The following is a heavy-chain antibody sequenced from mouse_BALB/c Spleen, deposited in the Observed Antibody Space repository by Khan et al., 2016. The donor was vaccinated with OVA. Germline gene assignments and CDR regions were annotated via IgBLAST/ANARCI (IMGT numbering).Heavy chain of an antibody. J-gene: IGHJ3*01. CDR1: GFTFSDYG. D-gene: IGHD1-2*01. Sequence: EVELVESGGGLVQPGGSRKLSCAASGFTFSDYGMAWVRPAPGKGPEWVAFISDFAYTFYYADTVPGRFTLSRENAKNTLYLEMSSLRSGDTAMYYCARGGGTAPFAYWGQGTLVTVSA. V-gene: IGHV5-15*02. CDR2: ISDFAYTF. CDR3: ARGGGTAPFAY.